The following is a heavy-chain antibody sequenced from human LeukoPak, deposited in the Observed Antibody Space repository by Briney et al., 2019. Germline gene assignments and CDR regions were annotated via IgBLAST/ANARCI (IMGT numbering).Heavy chain of an antibody. CDR3: ARGPSGSWSSRVRYMDV. CDR1: GYTFTSYD. D-gene: IGHD6-13*01. Sequence: ASVKVSCKASGYTFTSYDINWVRQATGQGPEWMGWMNPNSDNTGYAQNFQGRVTITWNTSISTAIMELSSLSSEDTAVYYCARGPSGSWSSRVRYMDVWGKGTTVTVSS. V-gene: IGHV1-8*03. CDR2: MNPNSDNT. J-gene: IGHJ6*03.